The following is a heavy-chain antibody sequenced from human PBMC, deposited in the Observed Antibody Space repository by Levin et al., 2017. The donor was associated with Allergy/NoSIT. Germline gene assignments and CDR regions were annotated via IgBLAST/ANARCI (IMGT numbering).Heavy chain of an antibody. Sequence: SETLSLTCTVSPGSISSYYWSWIRQPPGKGLEWIGYIYYSGSTNYNPSLKSRVTISMDTSKTQFSLNLNSVTAADTAVYYCARDTAVGGATFDIWGQGTLVTVSS. V-gene: IGHV4-59*01. CDR1: PGSISSYY. CDR2: IYYSGST. CDR3: ARDTAVGGATFDI. D-gene: IGHD6-19*01. J-gene: IGHJ4*02.